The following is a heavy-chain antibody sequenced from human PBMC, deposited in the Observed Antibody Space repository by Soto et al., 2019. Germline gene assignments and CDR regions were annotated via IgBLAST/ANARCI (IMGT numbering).Heavy chain of an antibody. D-gene: IGHD2-2*01. V-gene: IGHV4-39*01. CDR1: GVSISSGPYS. CDR3: ARLGGYCSSTNCYGYYSMDV. J-gene: IGHJ6*02. CDR2: FHYSEST. Sequence: ETLSLTCTVSGVSISSGPYSWGWIRQPPGEGLEWIGTFHYSESTHYNPTLESRITISVDTSKNQFSLKVISLTVADTAVYYCARLGGYCSSTNCYGYYSMDVWGQGT.